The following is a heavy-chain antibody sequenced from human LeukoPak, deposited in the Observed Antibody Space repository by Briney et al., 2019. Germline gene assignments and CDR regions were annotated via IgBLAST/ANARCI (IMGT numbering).Heavy chain of an antibody. J-gene: IGHJ4*02. V-gene: IGHV3-30*02. Sequence: PGGSLRLSCTASGFTFSSYGMHWVRQAPGKGLEWLAFIRYDGSNKYYADSVKGRFTFSRANSKNTLSLQMNSLRAEATAVYYCAKIGYYYDSSGYYYFDYWGQGTLVTVSS. CDR1: GFTFSSYG. D-gene: IGHD3-22*01. CDR3: AKIGYYYDSSGYYYFDY. CDR2: IRYDGSNK.